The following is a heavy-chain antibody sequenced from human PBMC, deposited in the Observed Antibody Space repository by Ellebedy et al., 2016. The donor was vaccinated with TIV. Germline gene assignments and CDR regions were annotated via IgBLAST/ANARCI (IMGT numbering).Heavy chain of an antibody. CDR1: GDSVSSNSAA. V-gene: IGHV6-1*01. J-gene: IGHJ3*02. D-gene: IGHD1-7*01. CDR3: ARESNWNYRKSDAFDI. CDR2: TYYRSKWYN. Sequence: SETLSLXXAISGDSVSSNSAAWNWIRQSPSRGLEWLGRTYYRSKWYNDYAVSVKSRITINPDTSKNQFSLQLNSVTPEDTAVYYCARESNWNYRKSDAFDIWGQGTMVTVSS.